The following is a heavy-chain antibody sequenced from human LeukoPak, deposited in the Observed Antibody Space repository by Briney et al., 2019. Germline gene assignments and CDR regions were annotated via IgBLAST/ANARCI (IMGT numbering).Heavy chain of an antibody. CDR1: GGSISSSNW. CDR2: IYHSGST. V-gene: IGHV4-4*02. J-gene: IGHJ5*02. CDR3: ARVFSVRSSSWFLNWFDP. D-gene: IGHD6-13*01. Sequence: PSETLSLTCAVSGGSISSSNWWSWVRQPPGKGLEWIGEIYHSGSTNYNPSLKSRVTISVDKSKNQFSLKLSSVTAADTAVYYCARVFSVRSSSWFLNWFDPWGQGTLVTVSS.